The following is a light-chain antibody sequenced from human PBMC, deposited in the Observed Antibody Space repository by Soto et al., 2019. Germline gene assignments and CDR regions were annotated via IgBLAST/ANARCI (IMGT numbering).Light chain of an antibody. CDR2: GAS. J-gene: IGKJ1*01. CDR1: QSVTGSY. V-gene: IGKV3-20*01. CDR3: QQYGSSPRT. Sequence: EIVLTQSPGSLSLSPGERATLSCRASQSVTGSYLAWYQQKPGQAPTLLMHGASSRATGIPERFSGSGSGTDFTLTISRLEPEDFAVYYCQQYGSSPRTFGQGTKVE.